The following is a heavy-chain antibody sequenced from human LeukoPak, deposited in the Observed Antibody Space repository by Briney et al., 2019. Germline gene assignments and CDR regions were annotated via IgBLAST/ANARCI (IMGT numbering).Heavy chain of an antibody. V-gene: IGHV3-74*01. CDR2: INSDGSST. CDR1: GFTFSSYW. CDR3: AREGVGHYYYYYYMDV. Sequence: GGSLRLSCAASGFTFSSYWMHWVRQAPGKGLVWVSRINSDGSSTSYADSVKGRFTITRDNAKNLLYLQMNSLRAEDTAVYYCAREGVGHYYYYYYMDVWGKGTTVTLSS. D-gene: IGHD2-8*01. J-gene: IGHJ6*03.